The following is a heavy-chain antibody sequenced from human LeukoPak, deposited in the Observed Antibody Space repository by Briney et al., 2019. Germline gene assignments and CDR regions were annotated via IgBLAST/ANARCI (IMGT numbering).Heavy chain of an antibody. Sequence: QPGGSLRLSCAASGFTFSSYVMSWVHQAPGKGLEWVSSISGSGDNTDYADSVKGRFTISRDNSKSTMYLQMNSLRAEDTAVYYCAKGYDSSGYSFDYWGQGTLVTVSS. CDR3: AKGYDSSGYSFDY. D-gene: IGHD3-22*01. J-gene: IGHJ4*02. CDR2: ISGSGDNT. CDR1: GFTFSSYV. V-gene: IGHV3-23*01.